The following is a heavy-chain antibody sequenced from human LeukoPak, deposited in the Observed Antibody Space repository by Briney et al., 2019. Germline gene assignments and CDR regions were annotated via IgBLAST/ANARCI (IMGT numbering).Heavy chain of an antibody. CDR3: ARVNSSWYVDNWFVP. CDR2: IIPIFGTA. CDR1: GGTFSSYA. Sequence: SVKVSCKASGGTFSSYAISWVRQAPGQGLEWMGGIIPIFGTANYAQKFQGRVTITADESTSTAYMELSSLRSEDTAVYYCARVNSSWYVDNWFVPWGQGTLVTVSS. J-gene: IGHJ5*02. D-gene: IGHD6-13*01. V-gene: IGHV1-69*01.